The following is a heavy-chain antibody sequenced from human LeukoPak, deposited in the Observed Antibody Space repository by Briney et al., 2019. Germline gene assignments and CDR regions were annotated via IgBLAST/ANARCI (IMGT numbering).Heavy chain of an antibody. CDR1: GGSISSYY. J-gene: IGHJ4*02. CDR2: IYYSGST. D-gene: IGHD3-10*01. Sequence: SETLSLTCTVSGGSISSYYWSWLRQPPGKGLEWIGYIYYSGSTNYNPSLKSRVTISVDTSKNQFSLKLSSVTAADTAVYYCARDRASFDYWGQGTLVTVSS. CDR3: ARDRASFDY. V-gene: IGHV4-59*01.